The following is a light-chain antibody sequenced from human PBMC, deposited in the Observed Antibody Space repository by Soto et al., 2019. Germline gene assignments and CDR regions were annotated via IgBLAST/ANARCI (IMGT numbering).Light chain of an antibody. CDR1: QRISQY. CDR3: QQYNGYLYT. Sequence: DIQMTQSPSTLSASVGDRVTITCRASQRISQYLAWYQQKPGQAPRLLLHYASTLQSGVPSRFSGSGSGTDFTLTISSLQPDDFATYFCQQYNGYLYTFGQGTKLEIK. J-gene: IGKJ2*01. V-gene: IGKV1-5*01. CDR2: YAS.